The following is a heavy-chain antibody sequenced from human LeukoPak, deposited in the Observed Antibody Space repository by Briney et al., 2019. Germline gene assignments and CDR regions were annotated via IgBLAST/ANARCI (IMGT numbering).Heavy chain of an antibody. CDR3: AKAFLGLTGKSPYYYYYMDV. Sequence: GGSLRLSCAASGFTFSSYAMSWVRQAPGKGLEWVSAISGSGCSTYYADSVKGRFTISRDNSKNTLYLQMNSLRAEDTAVYYCAKAFLGLTGKSPYYYYYMDVWGKGTTVTVSS. D-gene: IGHD3-9*01. J-gene: IGHJ6*03. CDR1: GFTFSSYA. CDR2: ISGSGCST. V-gene: IGHV3-23*01.